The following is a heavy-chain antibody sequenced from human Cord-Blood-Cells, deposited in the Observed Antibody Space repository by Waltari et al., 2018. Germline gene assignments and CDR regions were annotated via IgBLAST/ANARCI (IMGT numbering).Heavy chain of an antibody. J-gene: IGHJ4*02. CDR3: ATGNIAAAGKFDY. D-gene: IGHD6-13*01. Sequence: QVQLVQSGAEVKKPAASVNVSCKVSGYTLPELSMHWVRQAPGQGREWMGCFDPEDGETIYAQKFQGRVTMTEDTSTDTAYMELSSLRSEDTAVYYCATGNIAAAGKFDYWGQGTLVTVSS. V-gene: IGHV1-24*01. CDR1: GYTLPELS. CDR2: FDPEDGET.